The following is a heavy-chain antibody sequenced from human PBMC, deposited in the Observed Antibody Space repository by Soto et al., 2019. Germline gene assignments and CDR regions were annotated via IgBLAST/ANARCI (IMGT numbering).Heavy chain of an antibody. Sequence: ASVKVSCKASGYTFTNNDINWVRQAGGQGLEWMGWMNPYSGNTGYARNFHGRVTMTRDNSITTAYMELSSLRSEDTAVYYCVRAPLDYYSADYFDNWGQGTLVTVSS. V-gene: IGHV1-8*01. CDR3: VRAPLDYYSADYFDN. D-gene: IGHD2-21*01. CDR2: MNPYSGNT. CDR1: GYTFTNND. J-gene: IGHJ4*02.